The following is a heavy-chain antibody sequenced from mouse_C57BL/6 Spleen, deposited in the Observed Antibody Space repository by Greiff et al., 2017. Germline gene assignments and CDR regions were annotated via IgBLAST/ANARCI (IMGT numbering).Heavy chain of an antibody. CDR1: GFTFSSYA. CDR3: EREGDYEGAMDY. J-gene: IGHJ4*01. CDR2: ISDGGSYT. V-gene: IGHV5-4*01. D-gene: IGHD2-4*01. Sequence: EVQGVESGGGLVKPGGSLKLSCAASGFTFSSYAMSWVRQTPEKRLEWVATISDGGSYTYYPDNVKGRFTISRDNAKNNLYLQMSHLKSEDTAMXYCEREGDYEGAMDYWGQGTSVTVSS.